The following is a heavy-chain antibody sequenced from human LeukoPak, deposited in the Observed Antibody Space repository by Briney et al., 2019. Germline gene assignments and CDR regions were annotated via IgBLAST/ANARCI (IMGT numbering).Heavy chain of an antibody. CDR2: INGDGSST. J-gene: IGHJ4*02. V-gene: IGHV3-74*01. CDR3: TRQWHTPSDY. D-gene: IGHD6-19*01. CDR1: GFIFNDYW. Sequence: SGGSLRLSCAASGFIFNDYWMHWVRQAPGEGPLWLSRINGDGSSTSYTHSVQGRIIISRDNAKTTLYLQMNSLRAEDTAVYYCTRQWHTPSDYWGQGTLVTVSS.